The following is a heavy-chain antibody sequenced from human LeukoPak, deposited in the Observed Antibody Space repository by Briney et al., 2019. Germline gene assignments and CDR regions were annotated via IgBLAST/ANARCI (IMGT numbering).Heavy chain of an antibody. CDR2: IIPIFGTA. J-gene: IGHJ3*02. Sequence: SVKVSCKASGGTLSSYAISWVRQAPGQGLEWMGGIIPIFGTANYAQKFQGRVTITTDESTSTAYMELSSLRSEDTAVYYCARDRRTLGAFDIWGQGTMVTVSS. V-gene: IGHV1-69*05. D-gene: IGHD7-27*01. CDR3: ARDRRTLGAFDI. CDR1: GGTLSSYA.